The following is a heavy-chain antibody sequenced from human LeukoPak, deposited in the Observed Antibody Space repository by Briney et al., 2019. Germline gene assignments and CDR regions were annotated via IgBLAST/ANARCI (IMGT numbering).Heavy chain of an antibody. D-gene: IGHD3-22*01. CDR3: AREALSEYYDSSGYDY. CDR1: GFTFSSYW. Sequence: SGGSLRLSCAASGFTFSSYWMSWVRQAPGKGLEWVANIKQDGSEKYYVDSVKGRFTISRDNAKNSLYLQMNSLRAEDTAVYYCAREALSEYYDSSGYDYWGQGTLVTVSS. CDR2: IKQDGSEK. V-gene: IGHV3-7*01. J-gene: IGHJ4*02.